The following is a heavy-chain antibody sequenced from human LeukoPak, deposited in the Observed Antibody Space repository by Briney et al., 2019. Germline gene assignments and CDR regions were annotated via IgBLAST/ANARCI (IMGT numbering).Heavy chain of an antibody. J-gene: IGHJ3*02. V-gene: IGHV1-69*06. CDR2: IIPLFRTA. D-gene: IGHD3-9*01. Sequence: GASVKVSCKASGGTFSSYAFSWVRQAPGQGPEWMGGIIPLFRTANYAQKFQGRVTITADRSTNTAFVELRSLRSEDTAMYYCATNYEILSGYPKNYYFHIWGQGTMVTVSS. CDR3: ATNYEILSGYPKNYYFHI. CDR1: GGTFSSYA.